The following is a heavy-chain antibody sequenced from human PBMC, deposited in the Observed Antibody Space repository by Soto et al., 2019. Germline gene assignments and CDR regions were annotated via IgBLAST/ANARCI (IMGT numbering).Heavy chain of an antibody. CDR3: ARLFPGNSGYAVDY. J-gene: IGHJ4*02. CDR1: GGSISSYY. D-gene: IGHD5-12*01. Sequence: QVQLQESGPGLVKPSETLSLTCTVSGGSISSYYWSWIRQPPGKGLEWIGYIYYSGSTNYNPSLKSRVTISLDTSKNQFSLKLSSVTAADTDVYYWARLFPGNSGYAVDYWGQGTLVTVSS. V-gene: IGHV4-59*08. CDR2: IYYSGST.